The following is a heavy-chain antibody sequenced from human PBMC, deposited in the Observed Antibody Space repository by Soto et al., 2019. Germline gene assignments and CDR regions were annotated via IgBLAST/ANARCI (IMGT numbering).Heavy chain of an antibody. CDR3: AKGLLAIVGTTLPRDSFNI. CDR2: ISHDGSYK. D-gene: IGHD1-26*01. J-gene: IGHJ3*02. Sequence: PGGSLRLSCAASGFSFTTYVMHWVRQAPGKGMEWEAVISHDGSYKYYGDAVKGRFTISRDTSKNAVYLEMNSLRPEDTAVYYCAKGLLAIVGTTLPRDSFNIWGQGTMVTVSS. V-gene: IGHV3-30*18. CDR1: GFSFTTYV.